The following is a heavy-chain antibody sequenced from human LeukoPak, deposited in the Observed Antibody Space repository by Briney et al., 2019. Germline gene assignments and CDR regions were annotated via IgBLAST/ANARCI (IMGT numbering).Heavy chain of an antibody. CDR1: GFTFSSFG. J-gene: IGHJ4*02. Sequence: PGGSLTLSCAASGFTFSSFGMSWVRQAPAKGRDWVSTISGSGGIIDYADSVKGRFTFSRDNSRNTVYLQMNSLRAEDTAVYYCAKDLPDYGDYIEGYWGQGTLVTVSS. V-gene: IGHV3-23*01. CDR3: AKDLPDYGDYIEGY. CDR2: ISGSGGII. D-gene: IGHD4-17*01.